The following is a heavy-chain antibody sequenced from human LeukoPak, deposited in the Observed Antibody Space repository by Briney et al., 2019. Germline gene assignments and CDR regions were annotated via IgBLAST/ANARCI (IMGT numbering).Heavy chain of an antibody. V-gene: IGHV3-73*01. J-gene: IGHJ5*02. D-gene: IGHD2-15*01. Sequence: PGGSLRLSCVASGFTFSGSAVHWVRQSSGKGLEWVGHIDKKDNLYATAYAESVKGRFTISRDDSKDTAFLHMDSLKTEDTALYYCTRDRGPYNWFDPWGQGTLVTVSS. CDR3: TRDRGPYNWFDP. CDR1: GFTFSGSA. CDR2: IDKKDNLYAT.